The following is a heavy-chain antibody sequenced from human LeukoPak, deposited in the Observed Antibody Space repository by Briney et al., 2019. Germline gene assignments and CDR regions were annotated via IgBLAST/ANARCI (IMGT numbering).Heavy chain of an antibody. V-gene: IGHV1-2*02. Sequence: ASVKVSCKASGYTFTGCYIHWVRQAPAQGLEWMGWVDPNSGGTNYAPKFQGRVTMTRDTSISTAYMELSRLRSNDTAMYFCARGSDFWSGKPLYFFDHWGQGTLVPVSS. CDR3: ARGSDFWSGKPLYFFDH. J-gene: IGHJ4*02. CDR2: VDPNSGGT. CDR1: GYTFTGCY. D-gene: IGHD3-3*01.